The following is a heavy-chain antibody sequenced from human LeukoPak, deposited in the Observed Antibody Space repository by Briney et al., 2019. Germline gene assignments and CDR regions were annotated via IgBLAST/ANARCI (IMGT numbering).Heavy chain of an antibody. Sequence: GGSLRLSCVTSGFTLSSYGMHWVRQVPGKGLEWVAVISYDAKSSYHVDSVKGRFTISRDNSKNTLYLQMNSLRAEDTAVYYCAKDSHSLNMIVGAGPFDYWGQGTLVTVSS. CDR2: ISYDAKSS. J-gene: IGHJ4*02. D-gene: IGHD3-22*01. V-gene: IGHV3-30*18. CDR3: AKDSHSLNMIVGAGPFDY. CDR1: GFTLSSYG.